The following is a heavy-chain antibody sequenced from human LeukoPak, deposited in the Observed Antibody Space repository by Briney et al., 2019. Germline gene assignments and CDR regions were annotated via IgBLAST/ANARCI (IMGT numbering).Heavy chain of an antibody. V-gene: IGHV3-21*01. CDR3: ARYVRGGNYYFDY. CDR1: GFTLSSYF. D-gene: IGHD4-23*01. J-gene: IGHJ4*02. Sequence: PGRSLPLSCAASGFTLSSYFMIWVRQAPGKGLEGVSSISGSSDYIYYADSVKGRFTISRDNAKNSLYLQLNSLRAEDTAVYYCARYVRGGNYYFDYWGQGTLVTVSA. CDR2: ISGSSDYI.